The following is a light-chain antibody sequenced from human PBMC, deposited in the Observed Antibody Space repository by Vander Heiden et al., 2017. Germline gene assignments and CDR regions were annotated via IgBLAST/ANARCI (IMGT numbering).Light chain of an antibody. J-gene: IGKJ1*01. CDR3: HQYGTSPRT. CDR2: GAS. Sequence: EIALTQYPGTLSLSPGERATLSCRTSQDVSSTYLAWYQQKPGQPPRLLIYGASSRATGIPDRFSGSGSGTDFTLTITTLEPEDFAVYYCHQYGTSPRTFGQGTKVEIK. V-gene: IGKV3-20*01. CDR1: QDVSSTY.